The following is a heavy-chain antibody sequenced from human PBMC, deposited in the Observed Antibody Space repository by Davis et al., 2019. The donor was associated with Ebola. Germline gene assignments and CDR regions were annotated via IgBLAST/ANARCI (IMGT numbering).Heavy chain of an antibody. D-gene: IGHD5-18*01. CDR2: INHSGST. V-gene: IGHV4-34*01. CDR1: GGSFSGYY. J-gene: IGHJ6*02. Sequence: SETLSLTCAVYGGSFSGYYWSWIRQPPGKGLEWIGEINHSGSTNYNPSLKSRVTISVDTSKNQFSLKLSSVTAADTAVYYCARTIVDTAMVFYYYYGMDVWGQGTTVTVSS. CDR3: ARTIVDTAMVFYYYYGMDV.